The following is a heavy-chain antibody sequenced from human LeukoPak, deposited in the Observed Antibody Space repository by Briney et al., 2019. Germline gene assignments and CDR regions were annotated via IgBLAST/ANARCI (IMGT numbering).Heavy chain of an antibody. CDR3: AGSVVGGYDY. CDR1: GFTFSSYE. J-gene: IGHJ4*02. D-gene: IGHD1-26*01. CDR2: ISSRSTYI. V-gene: IGHV3-21*04. Sequence: GGSLRLSCAASGFTFSSYEMNWVRQAPGKGLEWVSSISSRSTYIYYADSVKGRFTISRDNSKNTVYLQMNSLRVEDTAVYYCAGSVVGGYDYWGQGTLVTVSA.